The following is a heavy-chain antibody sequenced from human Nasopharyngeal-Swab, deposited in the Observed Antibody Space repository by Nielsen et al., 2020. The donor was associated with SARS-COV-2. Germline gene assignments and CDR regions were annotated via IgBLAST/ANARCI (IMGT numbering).Heavy chain of an antibody. CDR1: GYSFTNYW. J-gene: IGHJ6*02. V-gene: IGHV5-51*01. Sequence: GESLKISCKGSGYSFTNYWIGWVRQMPGTGLEWMGIIYPGDTDTRYSPSFQGQVTISADKSINTAYLQWSSLKASDTAMYYCATSPLGAAAHYAMDVWGQGTTVTVSS. CDR2: IYPGDTDT. CDR3: ATSPLGAAAHYAMDV. D-gene: IGHD6-13*01.